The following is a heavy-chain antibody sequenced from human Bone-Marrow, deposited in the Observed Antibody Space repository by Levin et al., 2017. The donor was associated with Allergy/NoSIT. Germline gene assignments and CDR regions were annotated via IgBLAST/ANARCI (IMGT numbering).Heavy chain of an antibody. D-gene: IGHD3-9*01. V-gene: IGHV2-5*01. CDR1: GFSLSTSGMG. J-gene: IGHJ4*02. Sequence: KWSGPTLVKPTETLTLTCSFSGFSLSTSGMGVGWIRQPPGKALEWLALLYWHGDRRFNPSLKSRLAITRDSSKNQVVLTMTNMDPADTATYFCAHVKFEILTGPFESWGQGTLVTVSS. CDR2: LYWHGDR. CDR3: AHVKFEILTGPFES.